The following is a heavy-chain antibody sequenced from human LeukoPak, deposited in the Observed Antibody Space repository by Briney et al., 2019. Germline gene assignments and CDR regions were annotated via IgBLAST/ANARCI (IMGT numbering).Heavy chain of an antibody. J-gene: IGHJ4*02. CDR1: GGSISSYY. D-gene: IGHD6-13*01. CDR2: IYYSGST. Sequence: PSETLPLTCTVSGGSISSYYWSWIRQPPGKGLEWIGYIYYSGSTNYNPSLKSRVTISVDTSKNQFSLKLSSVTAADTAVYYCARVGGIAAFDYWGQGTLVTVSS. CDR3: ARVGGIAAFDY. V-gene: IGHV4-59*01.